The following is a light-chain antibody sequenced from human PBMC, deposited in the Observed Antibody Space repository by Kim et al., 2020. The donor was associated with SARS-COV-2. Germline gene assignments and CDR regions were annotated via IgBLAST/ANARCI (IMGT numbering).Light chain of an antibody. CDR1: NIGTKS. CDR2: YDT. Sequence: SYELTQPPSVSVAPGKTARITCEGDNIGTKSVHWYQQKPGQAPVLVISYDTDRPSGSPERFSGSNSGNTATLTINRVEVGDEADYYCQVWDFNTDHYVF. CDR3: QVWDFNTDHYV. V-gene: IGLV3-21*04. J-gene: IGLJ1*01.